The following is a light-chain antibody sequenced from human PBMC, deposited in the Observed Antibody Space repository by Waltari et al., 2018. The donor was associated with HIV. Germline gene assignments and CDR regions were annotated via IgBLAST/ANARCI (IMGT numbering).Light chain of an antibody. V-gene: IGLV1-40*01. J-gene: IGLJ3*02. CDR1: NSNIGAGYD. CDR3: QSYDNQLGGLWV. CDR2: GDS. Sequence: SVLTQPPSVSGAPGQWVTISCTGNNSNIGAGYDVHWYRQFPGSAPELVVDGDSVRAVGVPDRFAGCKSGVAASLAISGLQTEDEADYYCQSYDNQLGGLWVCGGGTKLTVL.